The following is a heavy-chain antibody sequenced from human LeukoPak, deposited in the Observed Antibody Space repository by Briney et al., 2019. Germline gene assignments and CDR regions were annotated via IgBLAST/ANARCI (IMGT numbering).Heavy chain of an antibody. CDR3: VKDWTNEGFDP. Sequence: GGSLRLSCAASGFTFSSYSMNGVRQAPGKGLEWVGIIWYDGSNKDYADSVKGRFTISRDNSKNTLYLQMNTLRAEDTAVYYCVKDWTNEGFDPWGQGTLVTVSS. J-gene: IGHJ5*02. CDR2: IWYDGSNK. D-gene: IGHD3/OR15-3a*01. V-gene: IGHV3-33*06. CDR1: GFTFSSYS.